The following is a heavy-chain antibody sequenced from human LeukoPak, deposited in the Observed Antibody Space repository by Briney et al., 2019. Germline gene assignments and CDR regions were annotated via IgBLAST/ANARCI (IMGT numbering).Heavy chain of an antibody. J-gene: IGHJ4*02. CDR3: AGDYYGTGSCYFY. Sequence: PGGSLRLSCAASGFTVSSNYMSWVRQAPGKGLEWVSVIYSGGSTYFADSVKGRFTISRDNSKNTLILQMNSLRAEDTAVYYCAGDYYGTGSCYFYWGQGTLVTVSS. CDR2: IYSGGST. V-gene: IGHV3-53*01. D-gene: IGHD3-10*01. CDR1: GFTVSSNY.